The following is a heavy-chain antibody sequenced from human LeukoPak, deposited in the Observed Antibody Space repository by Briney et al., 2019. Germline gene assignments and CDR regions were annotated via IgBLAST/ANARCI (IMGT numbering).Heavy chain of an antibody. CDR1: GFTFSSYA. V-gene: IGHV3-23*01. J-gene: IGHJ4*02. CDR2: ISGSGGST. D-gene: IGHD2-15*01. CDR3: ARGGYCSGGSCYKFFDY. Sequence: GGSLRLSCAASGFTFSSYAMSWVRQAPGKGLEWVSAISGSGGSTYYADSVKGRFTISRDNSKNTLYLQMNSLRAEDTAVYYCARGGYCSGGSCYKFFDYWGQGTLVTVSS.